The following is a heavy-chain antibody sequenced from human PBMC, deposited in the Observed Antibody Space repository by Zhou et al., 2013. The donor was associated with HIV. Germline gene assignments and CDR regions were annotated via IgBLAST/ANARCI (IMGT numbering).Heavy chain of an antibody. V-gene: IGHV1-18*01. CDR1: GYNFSNFG. J-gene: IGHJ6*02. D-gene: IGHD5-18*01. CDR2: ISAYNGNT. CDR3: VRDTWGDIDMVASYYYYGMDV. Sequence: QVQLVQSAPEVKEPGASVRLSCKASGYNFSNFGISWVRQAPGQGLEWMGWISAYNGNTKFGQKFQGRATMTTDTSTSTAHMELRSLRSDDTAVYYCVRDTWGDIDMVASYYYYGMDVWGQGTTVTVSS.